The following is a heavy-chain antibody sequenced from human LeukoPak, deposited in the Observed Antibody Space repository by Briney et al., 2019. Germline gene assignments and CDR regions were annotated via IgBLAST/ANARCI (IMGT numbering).Heavy chain of an antibody. CDR2: ISYDGSNK. CDR1: GFTFSSYA. D-gene: IGHD3-22*01. CDR3: ARDRPAGWYYDSSGYALDY. J-gene: IGHJ4*02. V-gene: IGHV3-30*04. Sequence: GRSLRLSCTASGFTFSSYAMHWVRQAPGKGLEWVAVISYDGSNKYYADSVKGRFTISRDNSKNTLYLQMNSLRAEDTAVYYCARDRPAGWYYDSSGYALDYWGQGTLVTVSS.